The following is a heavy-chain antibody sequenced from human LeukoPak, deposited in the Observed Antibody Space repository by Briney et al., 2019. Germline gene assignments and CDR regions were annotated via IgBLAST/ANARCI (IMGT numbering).Heavy chain of an antibody. CDR3: ARVSSSWYGDAFDI. V-gene: IGHV1-18*01. D-gene: IGHD6-13*01. J-gene: IGHJ3*02. CDR2: ISAYNGNT. CDR1: GYTFTSYG. Sequence: ASVKVSCTASGYTFTSYGISWVRQAPGQGLEWMGWISAYNGNTNYAQKLQGRVTMTTDTSTSTAYMELRSLRPDDTAVYYCARVSSSWYGDAFDIWGQGTMVTVSS.